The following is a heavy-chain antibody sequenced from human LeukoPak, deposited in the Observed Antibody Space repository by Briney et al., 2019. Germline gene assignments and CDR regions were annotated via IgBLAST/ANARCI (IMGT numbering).Heavy chain of an antibody. CDR2: ISAYNGNT. J-gene: IGHJ6*02. CDR3: ARDPKTSDYYYGMDV. Sequence: GASVKVSCKASGYTLTSYGISRVRQAPGQGLEWMGWISAYNGNTNYAQKLQGRVTMTTDTSTSTAYMELRSLRSDDTAVYYCARDPKTSDYYYGMDVWGQGTTVTVSS. CDR1: GYTLTSYG. V-gene: IGHV1-18*01.